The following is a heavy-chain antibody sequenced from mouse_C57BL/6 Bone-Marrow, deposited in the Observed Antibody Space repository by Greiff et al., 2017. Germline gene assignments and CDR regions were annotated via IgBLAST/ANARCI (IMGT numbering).Heavy chain of an antibody. J-gene: IGHJ1*03. D-gene: IGHD2-2*01. CDR3: ARGGYLVGYFDV. Sequence: VQLQQSGAELARPGASVKLSCKASGYTFTGYGISWVKQRTGQGLEWIGEIYPRSGNTYYNEKFKGKATLTADKSSSTAYMELRSLTSEDSAVYFCARGGYLVGYFDVWGTGTTVTVSS. CDR2: IYPRSGNT. V-gene: IGHV1-81*01. CDR1: GYTFTGYG.